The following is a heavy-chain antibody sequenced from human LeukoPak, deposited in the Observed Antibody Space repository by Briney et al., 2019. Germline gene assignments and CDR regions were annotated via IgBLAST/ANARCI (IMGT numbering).Heavy chain of an antibody. J-gene: IGHJ3*01. CDR1: GFTLSSNA. D-gene: IGHD3-22*01. Sequence: PGGSLRLSCAASGFTLSSNAMHWVRQAPGKGLEWVAVISYDGSNKYYADSVKGRFTISRDNSKNTLYLQMNSLRAEDTAVYYCARPHYDSSGYYYVWGQGTMVTVSS. CDR2: ISYDGSNK. CDR3: ARPHYDSSGYYYV. V-gene: IGHV3-30-3*01.